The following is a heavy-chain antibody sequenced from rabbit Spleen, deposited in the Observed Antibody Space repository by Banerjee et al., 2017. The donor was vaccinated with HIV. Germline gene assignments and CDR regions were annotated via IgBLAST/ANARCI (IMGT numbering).Heavy chain of an antibody. D-gene: IGHD4-1*01. V-gene: IGHV1S47*01. J-gene: IGHJ3*01. CDR1: GFDFTKYY. Sequence: QEQLVESGGGLVQPGGSLKLSCKASGFDFTKYYITWVRQAPGKGLEWIGIIYGAKGSTDYASWVNGRFTISSDNAQSTVDLKMTSLTAADTATYFCARAIVPWLGLTRLDLWGQGTLVTVS. CDR3: ARAIVPWLGLTRLDL. CDR2: IYGAKGST.